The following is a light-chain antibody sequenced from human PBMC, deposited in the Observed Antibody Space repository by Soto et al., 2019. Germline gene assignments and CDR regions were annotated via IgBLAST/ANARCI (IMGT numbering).Light chain of an antibody. Sequence: DIVMTQSPDSLAVSLGERATINCKSSQSVLYSSNNKNYLAWYQQKPGQPPKLLIYWASTRESGVPDRVSGSRSRTDFTLTISSLQAEDVAIYYCQQYYSTPYTFGQGTKLEIK. J-gene: IGKJ2*01. V-gene: IGKV4-1*01. CDR1: QSVLYSSNNKNY. CDR2: WAS. CDR3: QQYYSTPYT.